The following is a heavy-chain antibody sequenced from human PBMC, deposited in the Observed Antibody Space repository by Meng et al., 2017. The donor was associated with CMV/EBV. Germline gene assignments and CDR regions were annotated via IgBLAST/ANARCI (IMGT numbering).Heavy chain of an antibody. J-gene: IGHJ6*02. V-gene: IGHV3-7*01. CDR1: GFTFSSYW. Sequence: GGSLRLSCAASGFTFSSYWMSWVRQAPGEGLEWVANIKQDGSEKYYVDSVKGRFTISRDNAKNSLYLQMNSLRAEDTAVYYCARGGDFWSGYSWSYYGMDVWGQGTTVTVSS. D-gene: IGHD3-3*01. CDR3: ARGGDFWSGYSWSYYGMDV. CDR2: IKQDGSEK.